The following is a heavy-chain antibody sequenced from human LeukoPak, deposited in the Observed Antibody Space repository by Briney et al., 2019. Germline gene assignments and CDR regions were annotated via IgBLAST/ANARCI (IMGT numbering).Heavy chain of an antibody. CDR3: VREGPSYYQGEDS. J-gene: IGHJ4*02. CDR1: GFTVSSNY. Sequence: GGSLRLSCAVSGFTVSSNYMSWVRQAPGKGLEWVSVIYRGGSTYYADSVRGRFTISRDNSKNTVYLQMSSLRAEDTAVYYCVREGPSYYQGEDSWGQGTLVTVSS. CDR2: IYRGGST. D-gene: IGHD5-18*01. V-gene: IGHV3-53*01.